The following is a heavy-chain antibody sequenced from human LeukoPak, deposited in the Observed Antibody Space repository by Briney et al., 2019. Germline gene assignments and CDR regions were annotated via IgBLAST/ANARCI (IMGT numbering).Heavy chain of an antibody. Sequence: LSLTCAVYGGSFSGYYWSWIRQPPGKGLEWVSYISSSGSTIYYADSVKGRFTISRDNAKNSLYLQMNSLRAEDTAMYYCAREEWKLLDYWGQGTLVTVSS. CDR1: GGSFSGYY. V-gene: IGHV3-11*04. J-gene: IGHJ4*02. CDR3: AREEWKLLDY. CDR2: ISSSGSTI. D-gene: IGHD1-26*01.